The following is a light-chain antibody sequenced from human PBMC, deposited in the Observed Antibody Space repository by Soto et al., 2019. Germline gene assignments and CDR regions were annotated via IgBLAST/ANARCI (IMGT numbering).Light chain of an antibody. Sequence: QSALTQPPSASGSPGQSVTISCTGTSSDVGGYNYVSWYQQHPGKAPKLMIYEVSKRPSGVPDRFSGSKSGNTASLTVSGLQAEDEADYYCSSYGGSIYVFGTGTKSPS. CDR3: SSYGGSIYV. CDR1: SSDVGGYNY. V-gene: IGLV2-8*01. CDR2: EVS. J-gene: IGLJ1*01.